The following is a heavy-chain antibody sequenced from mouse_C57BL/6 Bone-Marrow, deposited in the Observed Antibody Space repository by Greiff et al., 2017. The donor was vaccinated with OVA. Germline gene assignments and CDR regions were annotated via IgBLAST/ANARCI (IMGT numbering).Heavy chain of an antibody. CDR3: ARSVVTTNYYAMDY. CDR2: IHPNSGST. CDR1: GYTFTSYW. V-gene: IGHV1-64*01. J-gene: IGHJ4*01. Sequence: QVQLQQPGAELVKPGASVKLSCQASGYTFTSYWMHWVKQRPGQGLEWIGMIHPNSGSTNYNEKFKSKATLTVDKSSSTAYMQLSSLTSEDSAVYYCARSVVTTNYYAMDYWGQGTSVTVSS. D-gene: IGHD2-2*01.